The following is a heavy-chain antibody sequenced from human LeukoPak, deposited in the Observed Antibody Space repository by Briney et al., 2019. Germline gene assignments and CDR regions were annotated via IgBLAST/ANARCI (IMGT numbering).Heavy chain of an antibody. CDR1: GXTFSSYS. Sequence: GGSLRLSCAASGXTFSSYSMNWVRQAPGKGLECVSSISSSSSYIYYADSVKGRFTISRDNAKNSLYLQMNSLRAEDTAVYYCARVRAAAGREPLDYWGQGTLVTVSS. CDR3: ARVRAAAGREPLDY. CDR2: ISSSSSYI. J-gene: IGHJ4*02. D-gene: IGHD6-13*01. V-gene: IGHV3-21*01.